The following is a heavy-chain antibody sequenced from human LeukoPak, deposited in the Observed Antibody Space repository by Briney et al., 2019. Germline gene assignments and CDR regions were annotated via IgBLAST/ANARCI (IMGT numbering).Heavy chain of an antibody. V-gene: IGHV1-3*01. J-gene: IGHJ5*02. D-gene: IGHD6-13*01. CDR2: INAGNGNT. CDR1: GYTFTSYG. CDR3: ARGKYSSSWYRRHWFDP. Sequence: GASVKVSCKASGYTFTSYGISWVRQAPGQGLEWMGWINAGNGNTKYSQKFQGRVTITRDTSASTAYMELSSLRSEDTAVYYCARGKYSSSWYRRHWFDPWGQGTLVTVSS.